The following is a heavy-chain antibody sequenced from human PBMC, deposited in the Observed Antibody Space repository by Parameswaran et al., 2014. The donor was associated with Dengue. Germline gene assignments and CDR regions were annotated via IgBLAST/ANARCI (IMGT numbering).Heavy chain of an antibody. J-gene: IGHJ4*02. V-gene: IGHV3-53*01. CDR3: AKYPWSGYGPNDF. Sequence: RWIRQPPGKGLEWVSVIYPGGSTYYADSVKGRFTISSGNSKNTLYLQMNSLRAEDTAVYYCAKYPWSGYGPNDFWGQGTLVTVSS. CDR2: IYPGGST. D-gene: IGHD3-3*01.